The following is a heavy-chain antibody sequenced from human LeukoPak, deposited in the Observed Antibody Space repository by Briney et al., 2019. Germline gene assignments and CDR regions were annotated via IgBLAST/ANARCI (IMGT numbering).Heavy chain of an antibody. D-gene: IGHD2-15*01. CDR2: IKTDGSAM. V-gene: IGHV3-74*03. Sequence: GGSLRLSCVGSGFTFNDYWIHWVRQAPGKGLVWVSAIKTDGSAMQYADSVKGRFAISRDNAKNSLYLQMSSLRAEDTAMYYCARVGYCSGGSCYDLDYWGQGTLVTVSS. CDR1: GFTFNDYW. CDR3: ARVGYCSGGSCYDLDY. J-gene: IGHJ4*02.